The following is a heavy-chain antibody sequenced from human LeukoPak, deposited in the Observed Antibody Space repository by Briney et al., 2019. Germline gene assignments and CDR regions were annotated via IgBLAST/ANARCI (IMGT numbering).Heavy chain of an antibody. CDR1: GYTFTSYG. J-gene: IGHJ4*02. V-gene: IGHV1-18*01. CDR3: ARVLQKDSSSWYWYYFDY. D-gene: IGHD6-13*01. Sequence: ASVKVSCKASGYTFTSYGISWVRQAPGQGLEWMGWISAYNGNTNYAQKLQGRVTMTTDTSTSTAYMELRSLRSDDTAVYYCARVLQKDSSSWYWYYFDYWGQGTLVTVSS. CDR2: ISAYNGNT.